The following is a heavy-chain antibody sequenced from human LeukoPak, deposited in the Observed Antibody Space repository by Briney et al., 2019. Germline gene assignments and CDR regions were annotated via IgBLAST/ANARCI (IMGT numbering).Heavy chain of an antibody. Sequence: GASVKVSCKASGYTFTCYYMHWVRQAPGQGLEWMGRINPNSGGTNYAQKFQGRVTMTRDTSISTAYMELSRLRSDDTAVYYCARAPRYCSGGSCYYISEYWGQGTLVTVSS. CDR2: INPNSGGT. CDR1: GYTFTCYY. V-gene: IGHV1-2*06. J-gene: IGHJ4*02. CDR3: ARAPRYCSGGSCYYISEY. D-gene: IGHD2-15*01.